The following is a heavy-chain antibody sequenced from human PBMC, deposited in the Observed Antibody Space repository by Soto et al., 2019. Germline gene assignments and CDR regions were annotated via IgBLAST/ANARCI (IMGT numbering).Heavy chain of an antibody. V-gene: IGHV3-21*06. Sequence: EVQLVESGGXXXKPGGSLRLSCAASGFTFTRYSMNWVRQAPGKGLEWVSSISSTTNYIYYGDSMKGRFTISRDNAKNSLYLEMNSLRAEDTAVYYCARESEDLTSNFDYWGQGTLVTVSS. CDR1: GFTFTRYS. J-gene: IGHJ4*02. CDR2: ISSTTNYI. CDR3: ARESEDLTSNFDY.